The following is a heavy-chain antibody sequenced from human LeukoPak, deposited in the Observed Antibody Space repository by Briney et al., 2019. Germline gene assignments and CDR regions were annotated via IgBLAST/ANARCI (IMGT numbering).Heavy chain of an antibody. CDR2: INHRGST. CDR1: GGSFSGYY. V-gene: IGHV4-34*01. J-gene: IGHJ4*02. D-gene: IGHD5-24*01. CDR3: ARGRDGYNVDY. Sequence: SETLSLTCAVYGGSFSGYYWSWIRQPPGKGLEWIGEINHRGSTNYNPSLKSRVTISVDTSKNQFSLKLSSVTAADTAVYYCARGRDGYNVDYWGQGTLVTVSS.